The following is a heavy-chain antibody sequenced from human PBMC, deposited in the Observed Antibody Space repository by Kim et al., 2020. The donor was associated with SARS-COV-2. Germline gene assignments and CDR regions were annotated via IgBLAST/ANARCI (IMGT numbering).Heavy chain of an antibody. CDR2: IYYSGST. CDR1: GGSISSSSYY. CDR3: ARRRAYCGGDCYPGAFDY. D-gene: IGHD2-21*02. Sequence: SETLSLTCTVSGGSISSSSYYWGWIRQPPGKGLEWIGSIYYSGSTYYNPSLKSRVTISVDTSKNQFSLKLSSVTAADTAVYYCARRRAYCGGDCYPGAFDYWGQGTLATVSS. V-gene: IGHV4-39*01. J-gene: IGHJ4*02.